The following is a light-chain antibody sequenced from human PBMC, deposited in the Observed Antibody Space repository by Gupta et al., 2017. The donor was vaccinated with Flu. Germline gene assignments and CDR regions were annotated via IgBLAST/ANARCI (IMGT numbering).Light chain of an antibody. CDR1: ISKIGSKS. CDR3: AAWYDSLYGLV. J-gene: IGLJ2*01. Sequence: RVTSSSSGSISKIGSKSVGWCQQYPLSSPILLLYSNSERPSATPERFSGSKSVTSASMAISQLQSEDVAEYYCAAWYDSLYGLVFGGGTKLTVL. V-gene: IGLV1-44*01. CDR2: SNS.